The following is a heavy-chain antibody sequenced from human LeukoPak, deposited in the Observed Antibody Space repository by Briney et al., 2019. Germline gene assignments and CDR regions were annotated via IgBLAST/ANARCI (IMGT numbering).Heavy chain of an antibody. V-gene: IGHV4-34*01. Sequence: SETLSLTCAVYGGSFSGYYWSWIRQPPGKGLEWIGEINHSGSTNYNPSLKSRVTISVDTSKNQFSLKLSSVTAADTAVYYCARHTGDYGDHDYWGQGTLVTVSS. CDR2: INHSGST. CDR1: GGSFSGYY. J-gene: IGHJ4*02. D-gene: IGHD4-17*01. CDR3: ARHTGDYGDHDY.